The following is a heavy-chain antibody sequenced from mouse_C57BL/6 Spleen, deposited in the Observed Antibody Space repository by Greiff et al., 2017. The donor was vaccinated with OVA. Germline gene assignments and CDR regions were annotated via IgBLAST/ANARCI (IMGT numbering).Heavy chain of an antibody. CDR1: GFNIKDYY. V-gene: IGHV14-2*01. CDR3: ARGQYYFDY. CDR2: IDPEDGET. D-gene: IGHD3-3*01. Sequence: EVQLQQSGAELVKPGASVKLSCTASGFNIKDYYMHWVKQRTEQGLEWIGRIDPEDGETKYAPKFQGKATITADTSSNTAYLQLSSRTSEDTAVYYCARGQYYFDYWGQGTTLTVSS. J-gene: IGHJ2*01.